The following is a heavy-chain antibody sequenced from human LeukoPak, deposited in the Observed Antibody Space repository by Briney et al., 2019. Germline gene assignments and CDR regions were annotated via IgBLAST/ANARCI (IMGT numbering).Heavy chain of an antibody. Sequence: PGGSLRLSCAASGFTFSSYGMIWVRHAPGKGLEWVSGISGSGGSTYLADSVKGRFTISRDNSKNTLYLEMNSLRADDTAVYYCAKDRPTVYSSSWLHFLDSWGQGTLVTVS. CDR3: AKDRPTVYSSSWLHFLDS. D-gene: IGHD6-13*01. CDR2: ISGSGGST. CDR1: GFTFSSYG. V-gene: IGHV3-23*01. J-gene: IGHJ4*02.